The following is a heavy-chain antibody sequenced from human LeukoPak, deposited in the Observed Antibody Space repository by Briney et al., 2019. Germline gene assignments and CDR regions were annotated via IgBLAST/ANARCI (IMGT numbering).Heavy chain of an antibody. CDR3: AREKLWGNSALDY. D-gene: IGHD4-23*01. V-gene: IGHV4-31*03. CDR2: IYYSGST. CDR1: GGSISSGGYY. Sequence: PSETLSLTRTVSGGSISSGGYYWSWIRQHPGKGLEWIGYIYYSGSTYYNPSLKSRVTISVDTSKNQFSLKLSSVTAADTAVYYCAREKLWGNSALDYWGQGTLVTVSS. J-gene: IGHJ4*02.